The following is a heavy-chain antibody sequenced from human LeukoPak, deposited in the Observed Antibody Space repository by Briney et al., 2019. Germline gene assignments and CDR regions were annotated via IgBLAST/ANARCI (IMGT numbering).Heavy chain of an antibody. Sequence: SGGSLRLSCAASGFTFNTYAMTWVRQAPGKGLEWVSAISDSGRTTFYADSLKGRFTISRDNSKNTLYLQMNSLSAEDTAVYYCAKELLLRYFDWSLDYWGQGTLVTVSP. D-gene: IGHD3-9*01. V-gene: IGHV3-23*01. CDR2: ISDSGRTT. J-gene: IGHJ4*02. CDR1: GFTFNTYA. CDR3: AKELLLRYFDWSLDY.